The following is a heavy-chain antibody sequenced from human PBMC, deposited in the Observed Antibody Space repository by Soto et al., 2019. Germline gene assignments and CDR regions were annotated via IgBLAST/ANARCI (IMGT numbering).Heavy chain of an antibody. CDR1: GYSFTSYW. V-gene: IGHV5-10-1*01. D-gene: IGHD4-17*01. J-gene: IGHJ6*02. CDR3: AISTVTTVLYYYGMDV. CDR2: IDPSDSYT. Sequence: PGESLKISCKGSGYSFTSYWISWVRQMPGKGLEWMGRIDPSDSYTNYSPSFQGHVTISADKSISTAYLQWSSLKASDTAMYYCAISTVTTVLYYYGMDVWGQGTTVTVSS.